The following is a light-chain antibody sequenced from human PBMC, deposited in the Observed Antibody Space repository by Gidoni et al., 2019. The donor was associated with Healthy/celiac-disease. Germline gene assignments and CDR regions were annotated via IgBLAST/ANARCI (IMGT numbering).Light chain of an antibody. J-gene: IGKJ1*01. CDR3: QQYNSYAGT. Sequence: DIQMTQAPSTLSASVGDRVTITCRASQSISSWLAWYQQKPGKAPKLLIYAAPSLESGVPSRFSGSGSGTEFTRTISSLQPDDFATYYCQQYNSYAGTFGQGTKVEIK. CDR2: AAP. CDR1: QSISSW. V-gene: IGKV1-5*01.